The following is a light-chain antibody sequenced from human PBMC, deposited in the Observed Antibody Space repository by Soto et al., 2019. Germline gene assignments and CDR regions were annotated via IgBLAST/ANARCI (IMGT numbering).Light chain of an antibody. CDR2: DTT. CDR3: LLSYSGARRV. V-gene: IGLV7-46*01. Sequence: QTVVTQEPSLTVSPGRTVTLTCGSSTGAVTSDHYPYWFQQKPGQAPRTLIYDTTNKQSWTPARFSGSLLGGKAALTLSGAQPEDEAEYHCLLSYSGARRVFGGGTKLTVL. J-gene: IGLJ3*02. CDR1: TGAVTSDHY.